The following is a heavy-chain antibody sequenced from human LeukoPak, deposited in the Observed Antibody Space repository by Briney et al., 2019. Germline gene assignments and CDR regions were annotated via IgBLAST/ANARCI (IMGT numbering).Heavy chain of an antibody. Sequence: GGSLRLSCAASGFTFSDYYMGWIHQAPGKGLEWVSYISGSGSTIYYADSVKGRFTISRDNAKNSLYLEMNSLRAEDTAVYYCAKEVTGTGKAFGFWGQGTLVTVSS. V-gene: IGHV3-11*01. CDR1: GFTFSDYY. CDR3: AKEVTGTGKAFGF. J-gene: IGHJ4*02. D-gene: IGHD2-21*02. CDR2: ISGSGSTI.